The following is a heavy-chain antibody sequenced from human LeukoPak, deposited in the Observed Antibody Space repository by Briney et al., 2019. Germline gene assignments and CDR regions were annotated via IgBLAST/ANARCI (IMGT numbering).Heavy chain of an antibody. CDR3: AKGALITIFGVVPDY. Sequence: GGSLRLSCAASGFTVSSDYMSWVRQAPGKGLEWVSVIYSGGSTYYADSVKGRFTISRDKSKNTVYLQMNSLRFEDTAMYYCAKGALITIFGVVPDYWGQGTLVTVSS. D-gene: IGHD3-3*01. CDR2: IYSGGST. CDR1: GFTVSSDY. V-gene: IGHV3-53*05. J-gene: IGHJ4*02.